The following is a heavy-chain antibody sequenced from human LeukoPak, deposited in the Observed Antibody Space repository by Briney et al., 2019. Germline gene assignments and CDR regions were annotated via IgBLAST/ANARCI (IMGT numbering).Heavy chain of an antibody. CDR1: GGSISSYY. J-gene: IGHJ5*02. V-gene: IGHV4-59*01. CDR3: AREVGLGMYNWFDP. D-gene: IGHD3-16*01. CDR2: IYHSGST. Sequence: SETLSLTCTVSGGSISSYYWYWIRQPPGKGLECIGYIYHSGSTNYNPSLKSRVTISVDTSKNQFSLKLRSVTAADTAVYYCAREVGLGMYNWFDPWGQGTLVTVSS.